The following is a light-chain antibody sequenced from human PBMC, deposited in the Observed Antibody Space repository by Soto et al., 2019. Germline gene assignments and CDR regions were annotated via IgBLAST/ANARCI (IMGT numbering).Light chain of an antibody. Sequence: ETVMTQSPATLSVSPGERPTLSCRASQSVSSNLAWYQQKPGQHPRLLIYDASTRATGIPARFSGSGSGTAFTLTISSLQAEDFAVYYCQQYNTWPLTFGHGTKVDIK. CDR2: DAS. J-gene: IGKJ3*01. CDR3: QQYNTWPLT. CDR1: QSVSSN. V-gene: IGKV3-15*01.